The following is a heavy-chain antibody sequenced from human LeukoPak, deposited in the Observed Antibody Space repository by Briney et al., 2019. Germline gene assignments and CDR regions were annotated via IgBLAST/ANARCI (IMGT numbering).Heavy chain of an antibody. D-gene: IGHD3-22*01. CDR2: ISYDGSNK. CDR1: GFTFSSYG. J-gene: IGHJ4*02. Sequence: QPGRSLRLSCAASGFTFSSYGMHWVRQAPGKGLEWVAVISYDGSNKYYADSVKGRFTISRDNSKNTLYLQMNSLRAEDTAVYYCAKVTNYYDSSGYIDYWGQGTLVTVSS. CDR3: AKVTNYYDSSGYIDY. V-gene: IGHV3-30*18.